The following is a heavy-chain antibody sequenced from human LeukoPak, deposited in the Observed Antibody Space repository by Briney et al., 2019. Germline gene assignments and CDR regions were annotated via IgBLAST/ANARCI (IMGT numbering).Heavy chain of an antibody. J-gene: IGHJ4*02. CDR2: ISSSSSTI. Sequence: GGSLRLSCAASGFTFSSYSMNWVRQAPGKGLEWVSYISSSSSTIYYADSVKGRFTISRDNAKNSLYLQMNSLRAEDTAVYYCARDLFVRSSGYFDYWGQGTLVTVSS. V-gene: IGHV3-48*04. CDR3: ARDLFVRSSGYFDY. CDR1: GFTFSSYS. D-gene: IGHD3-16*02.